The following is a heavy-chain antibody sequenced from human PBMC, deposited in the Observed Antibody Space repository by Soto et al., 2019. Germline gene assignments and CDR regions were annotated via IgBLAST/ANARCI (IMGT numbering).Heavy chain of an antibody. Sequence: GGSLRLSCAASGFTFSSYWMSWVRQAPGKGLEWVANIKQDGSEKYYVDSVKGRFTISRDNAKNSLYLQMNSLRAEDTAVYYCARGAREWSEYYYYMDVGGKGTTVTVSS. V-gene: IGHV3-7*01. CDR2: IKQDGSEK. CDR1: GFTFSSYW. D-gene: IGHD3-3*01. J-gene: IGHJ6*03. CDR3: ARGAREWSEYYYYMDV.